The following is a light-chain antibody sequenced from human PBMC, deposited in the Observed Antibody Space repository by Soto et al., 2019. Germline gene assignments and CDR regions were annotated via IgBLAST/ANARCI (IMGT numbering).Light chain of an antibody. CDR2: SVS. J-gene: IGLJ2*01. V-gene: IGLV2-14*01. Sequence: QSALTQPASVSGSPGQSITISCTGTSSDVGGYNHVSWYQHSPGKAPKLILFSVSDRPSGVSHRFSGSKSGNTASLPISGLEAEDDADYYCCSYTSLSTVVFGGGTKVTVL. CDR3: CSYTSLSTVV. CDR1: SSDVGGYNH.